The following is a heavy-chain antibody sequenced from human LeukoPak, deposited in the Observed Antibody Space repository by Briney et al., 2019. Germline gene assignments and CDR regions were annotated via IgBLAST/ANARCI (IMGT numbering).Heavy chain of an antibody. V-gene: IGHV3-30*02. CDR2: IRYDGSDK. CDR1: GFTFSNYG. D-gene: IGHD6-13*01. J-gene: IGHJ3*02. Sequence: PGGSLRLSCAASGFTFSNYGMDWVRQAPGKGLEWVAFIRYDGSDKYYADSVKGRFTISRDNSKNTLYLQMNSLRAEDTAVYYCARGDRGIAAAGITIWGQGTMVTVSS. CDR3: ARGDRGIAAAGITI.